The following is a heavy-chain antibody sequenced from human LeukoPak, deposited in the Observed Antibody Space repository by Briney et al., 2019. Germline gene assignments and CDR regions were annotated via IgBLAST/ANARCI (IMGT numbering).Heavy chain of an antibody. CDR2: INHSGST. Sequence: PSETLSLTCAVYGGSFSGYYWSWIRQPPGKGLEWIGEINHSGSTNYNPSLKSRVTISVDTSKNQFSLKLSSVTAADTAVHYCARARYDFWSGYYYGPHDYWGQGTLVTVSS. CDR3: ARARYDFWSGYYYGPHDY. D-gene: IGHD3-3*01. V-gene: IGHV4-34*01. J-gene: IGHJ4*02. CDR1: GGSFSGYY.